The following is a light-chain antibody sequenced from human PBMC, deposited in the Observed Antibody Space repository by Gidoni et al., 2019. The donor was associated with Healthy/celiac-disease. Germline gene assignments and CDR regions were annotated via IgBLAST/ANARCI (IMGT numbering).Light chain of an antibody. CDR3: QQYYSYPPT. CDR1: QGISSY. CDR2: AAS. J-gene: IGKJ2*01. Sequence: AIRMTQSPSSFSASTGDRVTITCRASQGISSYLAWYQQQPGKAPKLLIYAASTLQSGVPSSFSGSGSGTDFTLTISCLQSEDFATYYCQQYYSYPPTFGQGTKLEIK. V-gene: IGKV1-8*01.